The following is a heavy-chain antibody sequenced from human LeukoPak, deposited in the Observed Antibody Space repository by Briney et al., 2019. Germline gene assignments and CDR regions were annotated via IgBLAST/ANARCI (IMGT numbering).Heavy chain of an antibody. Sequence: GGSLRLSCAASGFTFSSYGMHWVRQAPGKGLEWVAVISYDGSNKYYADSVKGRFTISRDNSKNTLYLQMNSLRAEDTAVYYCAKGQYSSGWQTRYYYYYGMDVWGQGTTVTVSS. J-gene: IGHJ6*02. V-gene: IGHV3-30*18. CDR2: ISYDGSNK. CDR1: GFTFSSYG. CDR3: AKGQYSSGWQTRYYYYYGMDV. D-gene: IGHD6-19*01.